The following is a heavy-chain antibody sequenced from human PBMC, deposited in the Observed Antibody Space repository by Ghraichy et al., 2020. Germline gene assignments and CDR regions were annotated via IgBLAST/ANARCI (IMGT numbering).Heavy chain of an antibody. V-gene: IGHV3-48*02. CDR3: ARDLWDTTMNEVDY. CDR1: GFTFGIYG. J-gene: IGHJ4*01. Sequence: GGSLRLSCAASGFTFGIYGMNWVRQAPGKGLEWVSYISRSGDSTYYADSMKGRFTISRDNAKNSVYLQMNSLRDEDTAVYHCARDLWDTTMNEVDYWGQGTLVTVSS. CDR2: ISRSGDST. D-gene: IGHD5-18*01.